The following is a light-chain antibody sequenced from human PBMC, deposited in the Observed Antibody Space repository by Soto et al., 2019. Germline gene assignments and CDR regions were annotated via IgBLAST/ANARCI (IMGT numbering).Light chain of an antibody. CDR3: QQSYSTLT. V-gene: IGKV1-39*01. CDR2: AAS. CDR1: QSISSY. J-gene: IGKJ3*01. Sequence: DIQMTPSPSSLSASVGDRVTITCRASQSISSYLNWYQQKPGKAPKLLIYAASSLQSGVPSRFSGSGSGTDFTLTISSLQPDDFATYYCQQSYSTLTSGPGTKVDSK.